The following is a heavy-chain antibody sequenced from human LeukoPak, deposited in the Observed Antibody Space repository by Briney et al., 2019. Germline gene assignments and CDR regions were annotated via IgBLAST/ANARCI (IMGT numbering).Heavy chain of an antibody. Sequence: PSETLSLTCTVSGGSISSYYWSWIRQPPGKGLEWIGYIYYSGSTNYNPSLKSRVTISVDTSKNQFSLKLSSVTAADTAVYYCARFSADGSSLKFALDYWGQGTLVTVSS. V-gene: IGHV4-59*01. J-gene: IGHJ4*02. CDR1: GGSISSYY. CDR3: ARFSADGSSLKFALDY. CDR2: IYYSGST. D-gene: IGHD5-24*01.